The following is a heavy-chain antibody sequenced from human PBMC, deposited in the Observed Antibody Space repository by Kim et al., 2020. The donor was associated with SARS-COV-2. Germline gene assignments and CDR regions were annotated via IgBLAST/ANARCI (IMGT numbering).Heavy chain of an antibody. J-gene: IGHJ4*02. Sequence: GGSLRLSCAASGFTFSSYSMNWVRQAPGKGLEWVSYISSSSSTIYYADSVKGRFTISRDNAKNPLYLQMNSLRDEDTAVYSCARDLRIAAAGSFDYWGQGTLVPVPS. D-gene: IGHD6-13*01. CDR2: ISSSSSTI. CDR1: GFTFSSYS. V-gene: IGHV3-48*02. CDR3: ARDLRIAAAGSFDY.